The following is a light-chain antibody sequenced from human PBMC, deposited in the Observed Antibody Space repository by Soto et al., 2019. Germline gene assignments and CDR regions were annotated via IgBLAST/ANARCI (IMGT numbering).Light chain of an antibody. J-gene: IGKJ1*01. CDR1: QSISSW. V-gene: IGKV1-5*03. CDR2: KAS. CDR3: QHYNNYRGA. Sequence: DIQMTQSPSTLSASVGDRVTITCRAIQSISSWMAWYQQKPGKAPKLLIYKASSLESGVPSRFSGTGSGTEFTLTISSLQPDDFATYDCQHYNNYRGAFGQGTKVEIK.